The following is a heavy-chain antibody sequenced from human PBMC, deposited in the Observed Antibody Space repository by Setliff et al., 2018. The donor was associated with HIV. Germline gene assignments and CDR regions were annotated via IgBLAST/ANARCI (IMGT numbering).Heavy chain of an antibody. V-gene: IGHV3-66*04. D-gene: IGHD1-26*01. J-gene: IGHJ2*01. CDR2: IYSGGTT. CDR3: ARLREGYFDL. Sequence: SLRLSCVASGFTFSSYCMDWFRQAPGKGLEWVSIIYSGGTTYYADSVKGRFTISRDNSKNTLYLQMNSLRAEDTAVYYCARLREGYFDLWGRGILVTVSS. CDR1: GFTFSSYC.